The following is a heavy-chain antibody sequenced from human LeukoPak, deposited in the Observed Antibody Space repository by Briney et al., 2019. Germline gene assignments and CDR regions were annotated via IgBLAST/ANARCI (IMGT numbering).Heavy chain of an antibody. CDR1: GGSISSGGYY. D-gene: IGHD2-2*01. CDR2: IYYSGST. V-gene: IGHV4-31*03. CDR3: ARGPSGFWRAAWVVPAANLGGWFDP. J-gene: IGHJ5*02. Sequence: PSETLSLTCTVSGGSISSGGYYWSWIRQHPGKGLEWIGYIYYSGSTYYNPSLKSRVTISVDTSKNQFSLKLSSVTAADTAVYYCARGPSGFWRAAWVVPAANLGGWFDPWGQGTLVTVSS.